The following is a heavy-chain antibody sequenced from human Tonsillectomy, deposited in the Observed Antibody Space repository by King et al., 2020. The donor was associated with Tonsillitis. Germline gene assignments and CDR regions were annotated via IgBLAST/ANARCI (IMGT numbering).Heavy chain of an antibody. V-gene: IGHV1-18*01. Sequence: VQLVESGAEVKKPGASVKVSCKASGYTFTSYGISWVRRAPGQGLEWMGWISAYNGNTNYAQKLQGRVTMTTDTSTSTAYMELRSLRSDDTAVYYCARVFLNYDSTPPYGMDVWGQGTTVTVSS. CDR2: ISAYNGNT. CDR3: ARVFLNYDSTPPYGMDV. CDR1: GYTFTSYG. J-gene: IGHJ6*02. D-gene: IGHD3-3*01.